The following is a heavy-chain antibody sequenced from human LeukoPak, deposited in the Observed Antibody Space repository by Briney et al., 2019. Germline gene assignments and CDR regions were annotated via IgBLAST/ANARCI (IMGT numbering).Heavy chain of an antibody. CDR3: ARLQSDYNILSAYSRY. J-gene: IGHJ4*02. CDR2: IYDTGST. V-gene: IGHV3-66*01. D-gene: IGHD3-9*01. CDR1: GFTVSSNY. Sequence: GGSLRLSCAASGFTVSSNYITWVRQAPGKGLEYVSVIYDTGSTYYADSVQGRFTISRDNAKNTVYLQLNSLRVEDTAVYFCARLQSDYNILSAYSRYWGQGTLVTVSS.